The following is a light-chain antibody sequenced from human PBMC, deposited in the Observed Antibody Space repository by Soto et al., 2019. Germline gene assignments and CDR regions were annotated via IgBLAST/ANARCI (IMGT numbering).Light chain of an antibody. CDR1: SSNIGAGYD. J-gene: IGLJ2*01. V-gene: IGLV1-40*01. CDR3: SSYAGFNI. CDR2: GNI. Sequence: QSVLTQPPSVSGTPGQRVTISCTGSSSNIGAGYDVHWYQQLPGTAPKLIIYGNINRPSGVPARFSGSKSGASASLAITGLQAEDGAIYHCSSYAGFNIFGAGTQLTVL.